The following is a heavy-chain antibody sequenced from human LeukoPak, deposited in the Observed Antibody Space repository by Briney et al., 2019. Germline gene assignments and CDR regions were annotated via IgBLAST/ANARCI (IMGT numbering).Heavy chain of an antibody. CDR1: GGTFSGYA. Sequence: SVKISCKASGGTFSGYAISWVRQAPGQGLEWMGGIIPIFGTANYAQKFQGRVTITADESTSTAYMELSSLRSEDTAVYYCAREVVVAETDYFDYWGQGTLVTVSS. J-gene: IGHJ4*02. V-gene: IGHV1-69*13. D-gene: IGHD2-15*01. CDR2: IIPIFGTA. CDR3: AREVVVAETDYFDY.